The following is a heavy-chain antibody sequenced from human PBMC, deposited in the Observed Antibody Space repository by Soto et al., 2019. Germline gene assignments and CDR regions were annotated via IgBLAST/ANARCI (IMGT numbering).Heavy chain of an antibody. D-gene: IGHD3-22*01. Sequence: ASVKVSCKASGYTFTSYGISWVRQAPGQGLEWMGWISAYNGNTNYAQKLQGRVTMTTDTSTSTAYMELRSLRSDDTAVYYWARVSRRITMTSVDWLDPWGQGTLVTVSS. J-gene: IGHJ5*02. CDR2: ISAYNGNT. CDR1: GYTFTSYG. V-gene: IGHV1-18*01. CDR3: ARVSRRITMTSVDWLDP.